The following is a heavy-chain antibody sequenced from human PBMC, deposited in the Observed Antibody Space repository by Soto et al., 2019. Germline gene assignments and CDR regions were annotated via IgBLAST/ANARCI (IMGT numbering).Heavy chain of an antibody. CDR3: AREWGYDSSGYYHNWFDP. Sequence: KPSETLSLTCTVSGGSISSGGYYWSWIRQHPGKGLEWIGYIYYSGSTYYNPSLKSRVTISVDTSKNQFSLKLSSVTAADTAVYYCAREWGYDSSGYYHNWFDPWGQGTLVTVSS. J-gene: IGHJ5*02. V-gene: IGHV4-31*03. CDR1: GGSISSGGYY. CDR2: IYYSGST. D-gene: IGHD3-22*01.